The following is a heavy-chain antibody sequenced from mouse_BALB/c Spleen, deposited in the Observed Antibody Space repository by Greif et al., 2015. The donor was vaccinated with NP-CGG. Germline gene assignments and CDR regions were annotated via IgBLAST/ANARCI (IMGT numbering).Heavy chain of an antibody. CDR1: GYTFTSYW. J-gene: IGHJ3*01. Sequence: QVQLKQSGAELAKPGASVKMSCKASGYTFTSYWMHWVKQRPGQGLEWIGYINPSTGYTEYNQKFKDKATLTADKSSSTAYMQLSSLTSEDSAVYYCATKRLYYYGSSFAYWGQGTLVTVSA. CDR3: ATKRLYYYGSSFAY. D-gene: IGHD1-1*01. V-gene: IGHV1-7*01. CDR2: INPSTGYT.